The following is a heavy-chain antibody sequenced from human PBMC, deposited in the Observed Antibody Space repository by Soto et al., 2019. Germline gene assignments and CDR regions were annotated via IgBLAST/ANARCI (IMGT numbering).Heavy chain of an antibody. D-gene: IGHD3-10*01. V-gene: IGHV4-59*01. CDR3: ARAGQKYYYGSGSHQNWFDP. CDR2: IYYSGST. J-gene: IGHJ5*02. Sequence: PSETLSLTCTVSGGSISSYYWSWIRQPPGKGLEWIGYIYYSGSTNYNPSLKSRVTISVDTSKNQFSLKLSSVTAADTAVYYCARAGQKYYYGSGSHQNWFDPWGQGTLVTV. CDR1: GGSISSYY.